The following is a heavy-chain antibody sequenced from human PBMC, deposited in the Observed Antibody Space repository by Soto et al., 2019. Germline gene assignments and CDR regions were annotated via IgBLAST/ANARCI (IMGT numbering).Heavy chain of an antibody. J-gene: IGHJ4*02. CDR1: GFTFSGYG. V-gene: IGHV3-30*18. CDR2: ISNDGSDK. D-gene: IGHD3-10*01. Sequence: QVQLVESGGGVVQPGTSLRLSCAASGFTFSGYGMHWVRQAPGKGLEWVAVISNDGSDKDYVDSVKGRFTVYRDNFRSTLYLQMNSMRPEDTAVYYCAKDPYVGSVHYYVFEYWGQGTLVTVPS. CDR3: AKDPYVGSVHYYVFEY.